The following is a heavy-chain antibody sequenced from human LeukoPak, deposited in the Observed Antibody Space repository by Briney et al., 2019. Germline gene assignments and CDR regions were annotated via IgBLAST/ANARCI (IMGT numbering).Heavy chain of an antibody. J-gene: IGHJ4*02. CDR2: TFTSGGT. V-gene: IGHV4-4*09. Sequence: SETLSLTCTVSGGSMSPYYWSWIRQTPGKGLEWIGYTFTSGGTNYNPSLKSRVTISVDTSENQFSLKMTSVTAADTAVYYCARQPFPLRGDHFDFWGQGTLVTVSS. CDR1: GGSMSPYY. CDR3: ARQPFPLRGDHFDF. D-gene: IGHD3-16*01.